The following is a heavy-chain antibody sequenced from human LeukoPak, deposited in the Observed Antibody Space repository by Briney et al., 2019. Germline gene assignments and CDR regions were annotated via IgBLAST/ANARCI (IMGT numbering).Heavy chain of an antibody. D-gene: IGHD6-19*01. Sequence: SETLSLTCTVSGGSISSYYWSWIRQPPGKGLEWIRYIYYSGSTNYNPSLRSRVTISVDTSKNQFSLKLSSVTAADTAVYYCARGLGWTPRGAFDIWGQGTMVTVSS. CDR3: ARGLGWTPRGAFDI. V-gene: IGHV4-59*01. CDR1: GGSISSYY. J-gene: IGHJ3*02. CDR2: IYYSGST.